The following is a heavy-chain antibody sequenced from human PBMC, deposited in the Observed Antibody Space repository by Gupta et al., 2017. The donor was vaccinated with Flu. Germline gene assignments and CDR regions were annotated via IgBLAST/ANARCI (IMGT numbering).Heavy chain of an antibody. V-gene: IGHV3-43D*04. CDR3: AKDGYDSRGLDY. Sequence: EEQLVDSGGLVVPPGGSLSLSCAASGFTFDDYAMHWVRQAPGKGLEWVALISWEGGSTDDADSGKGRFTISRDNSKNYLCLEMNSMRAEGTALYYCAKDGYDSRGLDYWGDGDLVTVS. CDR1: GFTFDDYA. D-gene: IGHD3-22*01. CDR2: ISWEGGST. J-gene: IGHJ4*01.